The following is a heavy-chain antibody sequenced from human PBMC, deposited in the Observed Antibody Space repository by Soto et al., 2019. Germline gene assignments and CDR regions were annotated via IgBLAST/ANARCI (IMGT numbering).Heavy chain of an antibody. CDR1: GLTFSDHY. CDR3: VRVIKGGTTSFDP. CDR2: SRDKSQSYTT. D-gene: IGHD1-1*01. V-gene: IGHV3-72*01. Sequence: EVQVAESGGGLVQPGGSLRLSCVGSGLTFSDHYMDWVRQAPGKGLEWVGRSRDKSQSYTTSYAAPVKDRFTISRDDSKNSLYLQMNSLKTDDTAVYYCVRVIKGGTTSFDPWGQGTLVTVSS. J-gene: IGHJ5*02.